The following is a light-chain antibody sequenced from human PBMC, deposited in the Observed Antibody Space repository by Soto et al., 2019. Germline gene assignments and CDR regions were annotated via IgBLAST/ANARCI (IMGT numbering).Light chain of an antibody. V-gene: IGLV2-14*01. J-gene: IGLJ2*01. CDR3: SSYTSSSTLV. CDR2: EVS. CDR1: SSDIGGYNY. Sequence: QSALTQPASVSGSPGQSITISCTGTSSDIGGYNYVSWYQQHPGEAPKLIIYEVSNRPSGVSNRFSGSKSANTASLTISGLQAEDEGDYYCSSYTSSSTLVFGGGTKLTVL.